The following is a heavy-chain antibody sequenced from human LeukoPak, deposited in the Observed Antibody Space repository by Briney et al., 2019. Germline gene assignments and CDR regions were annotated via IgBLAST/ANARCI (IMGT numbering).Heavy chain of an antibody. J-gene: IGHJ4*02. Sequence: ASVKVSCKASGYTFTSYGISWVRQAPGQRVEWMGWISAYNGNTNYAQKLQGRVTMTPDTSPSTAYMELRSLRSDDTAVYYLAREFNIVVVPAAHGGDYWGQGTLVTVSS. D-gene: IGHD2-2*01. V-gene: IGHV1-18*01. CDR3: AREFNIVVVPAAHGGDY. CDR2: ISAYNGNT. CDR1: GYTFTSYG.